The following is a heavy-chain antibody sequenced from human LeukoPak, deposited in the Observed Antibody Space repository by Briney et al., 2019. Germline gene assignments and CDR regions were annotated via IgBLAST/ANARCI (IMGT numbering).Heavy chain of an antibody. CDR2: ISGNSGSI. J-gene: IGHJ4*02. CDR1: GFTFDDYA. CDR3: AKPAAVEDSSGYYFDY. V-gene: IGHV3-9*01. D-gene: IGHD3-22*01. Sequence: GRSLRLSCAASGFTFDDYAMHWVRQAPGKGLEWVSGISGNSGSIGYADSVKGRFTISRDNAKNSLYLQMNSLRAEDTALYYCAKPAAVEDSSGYYFDYWGQGTLVTVSS.